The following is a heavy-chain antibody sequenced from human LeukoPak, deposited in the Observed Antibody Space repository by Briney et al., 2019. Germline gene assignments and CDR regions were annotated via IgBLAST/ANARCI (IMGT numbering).Heavy chain of an antibody. CDR3: AKDGYQLQYYYYYYMDV. D-gene: IGHD2-2*01. CDR2: IRYDGSNK. CDR1: GFTFSSYG. Sequence: PGGSLRLSCAASGFTFSSYGMHWVRQAPGKGLEWVAFIRYDGSNKYYADSVKGRFTISRDNSKNTLYLQMNSLRAEDTAVYYCAKDGYQLQYYYYYYMDVWGKGTTVTVSS. J-gene: IGHJ6*03. V-gene: IGHV3-30*02.